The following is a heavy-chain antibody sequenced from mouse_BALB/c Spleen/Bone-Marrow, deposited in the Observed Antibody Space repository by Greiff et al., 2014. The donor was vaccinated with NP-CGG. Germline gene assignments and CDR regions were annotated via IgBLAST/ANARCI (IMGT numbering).Heavy chain of an antibody. CDR3: ARGGDYHYFDY. D-gene: IGHD2-4*01. CDR1: GYTFTTYD. V-gene: IGHV1S56*01. J-gene: IGHJ2*01. Sequence: QVQLKQSGPELVKPGALVKISCKASGYTFTTYDINWVKQRPGQGLEWIGWISPGDGNTNNNEKFKGKATLTADKSSSTAYMQLSSLTSENSAVYFCARGGDYHYFDYWGQGTTLTVSS. CDR2: ISPGDGNT.